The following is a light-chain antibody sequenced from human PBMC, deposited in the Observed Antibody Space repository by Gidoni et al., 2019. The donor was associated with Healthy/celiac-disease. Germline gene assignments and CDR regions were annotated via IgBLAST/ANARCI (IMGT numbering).Light chain of an antibody. Sequence: EIVVTQSPATLSVFPRERATLSCRTSQSVSTNLAWYQQKLGQAPRLLIYGASTSATGIPARFSGSGSGTEFTLTISSLQSEDFAVYYCQESNNWPAWTFGQGTKVEIK. CDR3: QESNNWPAWT. J-gene: IGKJ1*01. V-gene: IGKV3-15*01. CDR1: QSVSTN. CDR2: GAS.